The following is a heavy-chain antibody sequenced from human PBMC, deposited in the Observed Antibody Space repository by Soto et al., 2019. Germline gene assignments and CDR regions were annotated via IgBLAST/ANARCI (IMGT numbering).Heavy chain of an antibody. Sequence: PGGSLRLSCAASGFTFDDYTMHWVRQAPGKGLEWVSLISWDGGSTYYADSVKGRFTISRDNSKNSLYLQMNSLRTEDTALYYCAKDLLPTDYYSGMDVWGQGTTVTVSS. V-gene: IGHV3-43*01. CDR3: AKDLLPTDYYSGMDV. CDR1: GFTFDDYT. D-gene: IGHD4-17*01. CDR2: ISWDGGST. J-gene: IGHJ6*02.